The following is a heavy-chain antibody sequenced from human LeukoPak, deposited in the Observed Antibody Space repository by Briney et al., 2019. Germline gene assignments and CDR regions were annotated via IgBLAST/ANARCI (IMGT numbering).Heavy chain of an antibody. Sequence: ASVTVSCKASGYTFISYGISWLRQAPGQGLEWMGWINTNTGNPTYAQGFTGRFVFSLDTSVSTAYLHISSLEAEDTAIYYCATDLKKGDSGCFDYWGQGTLVTVSS. CDR1: GYTFISYG. CDR3: ATDLKKGDSGCFDY. CDR2: INTNTGNP. J-gene: IGHJ4*02. V-gene: IGHV7-4-1*02. D-gene: IGHD6-19*01.